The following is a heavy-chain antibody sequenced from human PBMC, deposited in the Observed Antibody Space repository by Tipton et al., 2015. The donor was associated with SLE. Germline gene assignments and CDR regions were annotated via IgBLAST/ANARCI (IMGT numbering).Heavy chain of an antibody. Sequence: TLSLTCTVSGGSISSYYWSWIRQPPGKGLEWIGYIYYSGSTNYNPSLKSRVTISVDTSKNQFSLKLSSVTAADTAVYYCARATRPLWFGELLFDYWGQGTLVTVSS. CDR1: GGSISSYY. J-gene: IGHJ4*02. D-gene: IGHD3-10*01. CDR2: IYYSGST. CDR3: ARATRPLWFGELLFDY. V-gene: IGHV4-59*01.